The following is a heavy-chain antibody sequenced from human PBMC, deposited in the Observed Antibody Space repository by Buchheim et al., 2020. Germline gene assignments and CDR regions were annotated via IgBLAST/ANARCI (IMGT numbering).Heavy chain of an antibody. D-gene: IGHD3-22*01. CDR1: DGSISSGDYY. J-gene: IGHJ4*02. V-gene: IGHV4-30-4*01. CDR2: IYYSGST. Sequence: QVQLQESGPGLVKPSQTLSLTCTVSDGSISSGDYYWSWIRQPPGKGLEWIGYIYYSGSTYYNPSLKSRVTISVETSKNQFSLKLSSVTAADTAVYYCARLRYYDSSGYYYPGPSNFDYWGQGTL. CDR3: ARLRYYDSSGYYYPGPSNFDY.